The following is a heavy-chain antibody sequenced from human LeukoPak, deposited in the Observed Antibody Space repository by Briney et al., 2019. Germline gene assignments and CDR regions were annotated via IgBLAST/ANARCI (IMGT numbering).Heavy chain of an antibody. CDR2: INHSGST. CDR1: GGSFSGYY. V-gene: IGHV4-34*01. Sequence: SETLSLTCAVYGGSFSGYYWSWIRQPPGKGLEWIGEINHSGSTNYNPSLKSRVTISVDTSKNQFSLKLSSVTAEDTAVYYCARDGLVDYGGNSGDYWGQGTLVTVSS. D-gene: IGHD4-17*01. CDR3: ARDGLVDYGGNSGDY. J-gene: IGHJ4*02.